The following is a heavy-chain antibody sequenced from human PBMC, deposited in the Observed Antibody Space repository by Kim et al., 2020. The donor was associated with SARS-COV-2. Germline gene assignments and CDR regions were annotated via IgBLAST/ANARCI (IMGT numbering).Heavy chain of an antibody. Sequence: GGSLRLSCAASRFTFSSFTMHWVRQAPGKGLEWVALMSSDGSDRFYADSVKGRFTISRDNSKNTLYLQMNSLRVEDTALYYCAGRSGDLDYWGQGTLVTV. CDR1: RFTFSSFT. J-gene: IGHJ4*02. CDR3: AGRSGDLDY. V-gene: IGHV3-30*04. D-gene: IGHD6-19*01. CDR2: MSSDGSDR.